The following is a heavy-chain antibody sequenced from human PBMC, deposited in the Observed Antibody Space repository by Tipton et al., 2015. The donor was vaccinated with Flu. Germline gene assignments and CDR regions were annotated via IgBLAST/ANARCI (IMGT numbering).Heavy chain of an antibody. D-gene: IGHD4-17*01. J-gene: IGHJ4*02. CDR2: IYHSGST. V-gene: IGHV4-38-2*02. CDR3: ARVGAHDYGDYHYDY. Sequence: TLSLTCTVSGYSISSGYYWGWIRQPPGRGLEWSGSIYHSGSTYYNPSLKSRVTISVDTSKNQFSLKLSSVTAADTAVYYCARVGAHDYGDYHYDYWGQGTLVTVSS. CDR1: GYSISSGYY.